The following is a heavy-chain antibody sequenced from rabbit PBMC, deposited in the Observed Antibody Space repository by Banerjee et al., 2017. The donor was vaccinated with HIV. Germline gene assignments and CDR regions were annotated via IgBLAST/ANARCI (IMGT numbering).Heavy chain of an antibody. CDR2: INTDDGST. CDR1: GFDLSSYYY. V-gene: IGHV1S43*01. CDR3: ARDIYADSGVYRIYGMDL. J-gene: IGHJ6*01. D-gene: IGHD8-1*01. Sequence: QEQLVESGGGLVKPGGTLTLTCKASGFDLSSYYYMCWVRQAPGKGLEWIGCINTDDGSTYYASWVISRFTITSNTNQNTVTLQMTSLTGADTATYFCARDIYADSGVYRIYGMDLWGQGTLVTVS.